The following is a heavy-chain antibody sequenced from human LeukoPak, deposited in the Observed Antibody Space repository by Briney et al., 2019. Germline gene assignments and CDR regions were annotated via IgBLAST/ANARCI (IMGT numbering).Heavy chain of an antibody. J-gene: IGHJ6*02. Sequence: PGGSLRLSCAASGFTFSNAWMSWVRQAPGKGLEWVGRIKSKTDGGTTDYAAPVKGRFTISRDDSKNTLYLQMNSLKTEDTAVYYCTTEYWPLDYYYYYYGMDVWGQGTTVTVSS. CDR3: TTEYWPLDYYYYYYGMDV. D-gene: IGHD2-15*01. CDR2: IKSKTDGGTT. V-gene: IGHV3-15*01. CDR1: GFTFSNAW.